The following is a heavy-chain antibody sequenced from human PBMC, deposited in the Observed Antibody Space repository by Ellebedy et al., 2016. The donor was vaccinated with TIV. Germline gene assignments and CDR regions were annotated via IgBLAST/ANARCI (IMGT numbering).Heavy chain of an antibody. J-gene: IGHJ4*02. D-gene: IGHD3-3*02. V-gene: IGHV3-11*03. Sequence: SVKGRFTISRDNDKNSLFLQMNSLRAEDTAVYYCATFLVNGSYLDYWGQGTLVTVSS. CDR3: ATFLVNGSYLDY.